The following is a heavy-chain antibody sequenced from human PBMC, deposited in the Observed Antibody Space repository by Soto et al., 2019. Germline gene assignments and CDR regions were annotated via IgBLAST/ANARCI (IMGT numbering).Heavy chain of an antibody. V-gene: IGHV1-69*01. J-gene: IGHJ6*02. CDR2: IIPIFGTA. Sequence: QVQLVQSGAEVKKPGSSVKVSCKASGGTFSSYAISWVRQAPGQGLEWMGGIIPIFGTANYAQKFQGRVTITADESTSTAYMELSSLRSEDTAVYYCARPGNIVGATYHYYHGMDVWGQGTTVTVSS. CDR3: ARPGNIVGATYHYYHGMDV. CDR1: GGTFSSYA. D-gene: IGHD1-26*01.